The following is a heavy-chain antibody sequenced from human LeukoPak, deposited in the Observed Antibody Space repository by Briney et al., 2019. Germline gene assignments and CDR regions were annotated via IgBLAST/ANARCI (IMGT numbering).Heavy chain of an antibody. Sequence: SETLSLACTVSGYSINSTYYWGWIRQPPGKGLEWIGSIYHSGTTYYNPSLKSRVTISVDTSKNQFSLKLSSVTAADTAVYYCARDPGYTSGWRFDYWGQGTLVTVSS. CDR3: ARDPGYTSGWRFDY. CDR2: IYHSGTT. J-gene: IGHJ4*02. CDR1: GYSINSTYY. V-gene: IGHV4-38-2*02. D-gene: IGHD6-19*01.